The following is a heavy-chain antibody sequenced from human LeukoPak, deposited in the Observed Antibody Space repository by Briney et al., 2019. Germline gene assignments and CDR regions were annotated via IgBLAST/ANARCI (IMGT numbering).Heavy chain of an antibody. CDR3: ARQFLIPATTENYFVS. D-gene: IGHD5-12*01. J-gene: IGHJ5*01. CDR2: FYSDGST. Sequence: SETLSLTCTVSGASITINSYSWGWIRPSPGKGLEWIATFYSDGSTYYPPSLKSRVTISVDASRNQISLTLTSVTAADTAIYYCARQFLIPATTENYFVSWGQGTLLTVSS. V-gene: IGHV4-39*01. CDR1: GASITINSYS.